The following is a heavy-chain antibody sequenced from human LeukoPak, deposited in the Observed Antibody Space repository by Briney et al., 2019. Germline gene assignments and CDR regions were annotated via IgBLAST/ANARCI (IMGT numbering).Heavy chain of an antibody. CDR3: TTGTGEKY. D-gene: IGHD7-27*01. CDR2: IKSKIDGGTT. V-gene: IGHV3-15*01. Sequence: NPGGSLRLSCAASGFTFSDAWMSWVRQAPGKGLEWVGRIKSKIDGGTTDYAAHVKGRFTISRDDSENTLYLQMNSLKTEDTAVYYCTTGTGEKYWGQGTLVTASS. J-gene: IGHJ4*02. CDR1: GFTFSDAW.